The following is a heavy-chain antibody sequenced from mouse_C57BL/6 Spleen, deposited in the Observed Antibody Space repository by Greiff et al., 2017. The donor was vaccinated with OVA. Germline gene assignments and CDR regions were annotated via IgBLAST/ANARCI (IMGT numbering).Heavy chain of an antibody. J-gene: IGHJ3*01. V-gene: IGHV1-53*01. CDR3: SRWGYDYDLFAY. CDR2: INPRNGGT. D-gene: IGHD2-4*01. Sequence: VHLQQPGTELVKPGASVKLSCKASGYTFTSYWMNWVKQRPGQGLEWIGNINPRNGGTKYNEQLKSKATLPVDKSAITAYMQLSSLTSEDSAVYYCSRWGYDYDLFAYWGQGTLVTVSA. CDR1: GYTFTSYW.